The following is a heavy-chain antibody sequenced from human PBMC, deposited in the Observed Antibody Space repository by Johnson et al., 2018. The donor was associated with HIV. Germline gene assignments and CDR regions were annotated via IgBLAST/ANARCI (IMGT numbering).Heavy chain of an antibody. Sequence: QVQLVESGGGVVQPGRSLRLSCAASGFTFSNYGMHWVRQAPGKGLEWVAFIRSDGSNKYYADSVKGRFTISRDNSKSTVHLHMTSLRAEDTAVYYCARGPVSSSWGWNAFDIWGQGTMVTVSS. D-gene: IGHD6-13*01. V-gene: IGHV3-33*08. CDR2: IRSDGSNK. CDR1: GFTFSNYG. CDR3: ARGPVSSSWGWNAFDI. J-gene: IGHJ3*02.